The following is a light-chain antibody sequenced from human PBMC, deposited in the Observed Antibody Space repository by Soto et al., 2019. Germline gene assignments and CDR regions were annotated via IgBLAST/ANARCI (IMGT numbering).Light chain of an antibody. CDR3: QQYSDSPPYT. V-gene: IGKV3-20*01. Sequence: EVVLTQSPGTLSLSPGERATLSCRASQSVDRAYLAWYQQKPDQAPRLLIYGSSNMASDIPDRFSCSGSGTAFTLPISRREPADFAVYYCQQYSDSPPYTFGQGTKLEIK. CDR1: QSVDRAY. CDR2: GSS. J-gene: IGKJ2*01.